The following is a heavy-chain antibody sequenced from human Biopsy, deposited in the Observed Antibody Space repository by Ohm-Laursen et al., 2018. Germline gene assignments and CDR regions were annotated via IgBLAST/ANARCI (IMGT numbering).Heavy chain of an antibody. J-gene: IGHJ2*01. D-gene: IGHD2-21*02. Sequence: SDTLSLTCTVYNVSFSSFYWSWIRQPPGKALEWIGYIYFTGRTSYNPSLKSRVTMSVNTSKKQFSLRLSSVTAADTAVYYCASAGDNPDWNFNLWGRGTRVTVSS. V-gene: IGHV4-59*07. CDR1: NVSFSSFY. CDR3: ASAGDNPDWNFNL. CDR2: IYFTGRT.